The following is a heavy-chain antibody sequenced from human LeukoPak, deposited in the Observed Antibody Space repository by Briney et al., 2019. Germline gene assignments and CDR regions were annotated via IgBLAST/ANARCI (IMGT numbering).Heavy chain of an antibody. CDR2: IYYSGST. CDR1: GGSISSYY. V-gene: IGHV4-59*01. Sequence: SETLSLTCTVSGGSISSYYWSWIRQPPGKGLEWIGYIYYSGSTNYNPSLKSRVTISVDTSKNQFSLKLSSVTAADTAVYCCARDTGTGGVYDPWGQGTLVTVSS. J-gene: IGHJ5*02. D-gene: IGHD3/OR15-3a*01. CDR3: ARDTGTGGVYDP.